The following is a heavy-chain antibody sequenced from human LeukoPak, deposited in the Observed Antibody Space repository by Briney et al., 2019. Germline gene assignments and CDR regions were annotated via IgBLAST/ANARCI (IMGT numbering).Heavy chain of an antibody. CDR2: IRYDGSNK. CDR1: GFTFSSYG. CDR3: AKDFYGTSGYYYWFYFEH. Sequence: PGGSLRLSCAASGFTFSSYGMHWVRQAPGKGLEWMASIRYDGSNKWYADSVKGRFTISRDNSKNTLYLQMNSLRAEDTAVYYCAKDFYGTSGYYYWFYFEHWGQGALVTVSS. V-gene: IGHV3-30*02. D-gene: IGHD3-22*01. J-gene: IGHJ4*02.